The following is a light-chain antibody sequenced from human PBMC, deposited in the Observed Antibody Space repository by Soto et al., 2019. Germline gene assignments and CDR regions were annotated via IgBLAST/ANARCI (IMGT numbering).Light chain of an antibody. CDR2: LGS. Sequence: DIVMTQSPLSLPVTPGEPASISCRSSQSLQHSNGYNYLDWYLQKPGQSPQLLIYLGSNRASGVPDRFSGSASGTDFTLKISRVEAEDVGVYYVMQALKTPKDFGQGTNLQIK. J-gene: IGKJ2*01. V-gene: IGKV2-28*01. CDR1: QSLQHSNGYNY. CDR3: MQALKTPKD.